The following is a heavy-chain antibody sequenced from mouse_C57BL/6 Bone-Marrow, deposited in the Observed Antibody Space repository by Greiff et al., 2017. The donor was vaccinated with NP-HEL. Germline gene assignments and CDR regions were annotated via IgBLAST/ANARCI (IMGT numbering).Heavy chain of an antibody. Sequence: QVQLQQPGAELVRPGTSVKLSCTASGYTFTSYWMHWVKQRPGQGLEWIGVIDPSDSYTNYNQKFKGKATLTVDTSSSTAYMQLSSLTSEDSAVYYCARSGRAMDYWGQGTSVTVSS. D-gene: IGHD3-1*01. CDR1: GYTFTSYW. CDR2: IDPSDSYT. CDR3: ARSGRAMDY. J-gene: IGHJ4*01. V-gene: IGHV1-59*01.